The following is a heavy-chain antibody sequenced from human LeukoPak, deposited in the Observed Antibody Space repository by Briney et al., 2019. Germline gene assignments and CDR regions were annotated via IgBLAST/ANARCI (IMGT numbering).Heavy chain of an antibody. V-gene: IGHV3-48*01. CDR3: VRDGNRGYDMDV. D-gene: IGHD3-10*01. CDR1: GFTLRYYQ. CDR2: INVVNGAI. J-gene: IGHJ6*02. Sequence: GGSLRLSCATSGFTLRYYQMNWVRQAPGKGLEWVSYINVVNGAIYYADSVKGRFTISGDIATNSVYLQMNSLRAEDTALYYCVRDGNRGYDMDVWGQGTAVTVSS.